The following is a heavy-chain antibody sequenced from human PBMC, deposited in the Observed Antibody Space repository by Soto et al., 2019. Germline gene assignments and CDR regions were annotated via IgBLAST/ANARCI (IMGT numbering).Heavy chain of an antibody. CDR2: INAGNGNT. Sequence: ASVKVSCKASGYTFTSYAMHWVRQAPGQRLEWMGWINAGNGNTKYSQKFQGRVTITRDTSASTAYTELSSLRSEDTAVYYCASGGRYYYYYGMDVWGQGTTVTVSS. CDR3: ASGGRYYYYYGMDV. D-gene: IGHD2-15*01. CDR1: GYTFTSYA. J-gene: IGHJ6*02. V-gene: IGHV1-3*01.